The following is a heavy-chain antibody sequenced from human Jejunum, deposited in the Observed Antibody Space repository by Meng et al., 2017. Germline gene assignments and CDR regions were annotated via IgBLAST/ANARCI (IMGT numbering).Heavy chain of an antibody. Sequence: SETLSLTCSVSGGSISGNSYYWGWIRQPPGKGLEWIGGIYYSGNTYYNPSLKSRVTMSVDTSKKQFSLNLRSVIAADTAVYYCASARDYYDSSGYYNYYWGQGTLVTVSS. J-gene: IGHJ4*02. CDR2: IYYSGNT. CDR1: GGSISGNSYY. CDR3: ASARDYYDSSGYYNYY. V-gene: IGHV4-39*07. D-gene: IGHD3-22*01.